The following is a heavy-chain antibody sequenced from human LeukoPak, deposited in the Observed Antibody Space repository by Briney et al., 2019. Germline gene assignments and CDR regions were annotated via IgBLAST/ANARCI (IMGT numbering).Heavy chain of an antibody. CDR1: GGSIGDWY. Sequence: SETLSLTCTVSGGSIGDWYWSWIRQPPGKRLEWMGYIEDTGNTAYNPSLESRVAISLDMSKNQFYLTLTSMTAADAAVYYCARGVPDYNVEIWGQGTMVTVSS. D-gene: IGHD3-10*01. J-gene: IGHJ3*02. CDR2: IEDTGNT. V-gene: IGHV4-59*01. CDR3: ARGVPDYNVEI.